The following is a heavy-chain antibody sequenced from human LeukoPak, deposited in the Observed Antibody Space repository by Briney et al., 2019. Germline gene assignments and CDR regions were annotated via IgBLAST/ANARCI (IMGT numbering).Heavy chain of an antibody. CDR3: ARESRYCSSTSCYLNGMDV. CDR2: INPNSGGT. Sequence: GASVTVSCTASGYTFTGYYMHWVQQAPGQGLEWMGWINPNSGGTNYAQKFQGRVTMTRDASISTAYMELSRLRSDDTAVYYCARESRYCSSTSCYLNGMDVWGQGTTVTVSS. CDR1: GYTFTGYY. V-gene: IGHV1-2*02. D-gene: IGHD2-2*01. J-gene: IGHJ6*02.